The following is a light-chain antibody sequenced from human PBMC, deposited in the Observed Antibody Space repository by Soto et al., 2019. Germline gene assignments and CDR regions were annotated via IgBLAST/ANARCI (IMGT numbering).Light chain of an antibody. J-gene: IGLJ2*01. V-gene: IGLV2-11*01. CDR1: SSDVGGYNY. CDR3: CSYAGSYTVV. Sequence: QSVLTQPRSVSGSPGQSVTISCTGTSSDVGGYNYVSWYQQHPGKAPKLMISDVNKRPSGVPDRFSGSKSGNTASLTISGLQAEDEADYHCCSYAGSYTVVFGGGTQLTVL. CDR2: DVN.